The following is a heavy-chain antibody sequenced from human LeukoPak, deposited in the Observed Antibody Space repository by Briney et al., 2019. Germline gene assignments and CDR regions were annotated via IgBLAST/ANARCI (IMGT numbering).Heavy chain of an antibody. CDR1: GGTFSSYA. D-gene: IGHD2-15*01. J-gene: IGHJ6*02. V-gene: IGHV1-69*13. CDR2: IIPIFGTA. CDR3: ARLYCSGGSCYYYYGMDV. Sequence: SVKVSCKASGGTFSSYAISWVRQAPGQGLEWMGGIIPIFGTANYAQRFQGRVTITADESTSTAYMELSSLRSEDTAVYYCARLYCSGGSCYYYYGMDVWGQGTTVTVSS.